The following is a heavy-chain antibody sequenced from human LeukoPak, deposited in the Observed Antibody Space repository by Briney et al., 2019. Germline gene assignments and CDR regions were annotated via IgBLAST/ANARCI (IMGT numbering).Heavy chain of an antibody. CDR3: ASPKDDYVWGSYRFDY. J-gene: IGHJ4*02. D-gene: IGHD3-16*02. Sequence: GGSLRLSCAASGFTFSSYGMHWVRQAPGKGLEWVAVISYDGSNKYYADSVKGRFTISRDNSKNTLYLQMNSLRAEDTAVYYCASPKDDYVWGSYRFDYWGQGTLVTVSS. CDR1: GFTFSSYG. V-gene: IGHV3-30*03. CDR2: ISYDGSNK.